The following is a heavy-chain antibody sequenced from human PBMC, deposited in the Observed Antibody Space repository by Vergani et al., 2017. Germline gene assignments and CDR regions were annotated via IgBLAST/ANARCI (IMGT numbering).Heavy chain of an antibody. Sequence: QLQLQESGPGLVKPSETLSLTCTVSGGSISSSSYYWGWIRQPPGKGLEWIGSIYYSGSTYYNPSLKSRVTISVDRSKNQFSLKLSSVTAADTAVYYCARYYYDSSGPLSDAFDIWGQGTMVTVSS. CDR3: ARYYYDSSGPLSDAFDI. J-gene: IGHJ3*02. CDR2: IYYSGST. D-gene: IGHD3-22*01. CDR1: GGSISSSSYY. V-gene: IGHV4-39*07.